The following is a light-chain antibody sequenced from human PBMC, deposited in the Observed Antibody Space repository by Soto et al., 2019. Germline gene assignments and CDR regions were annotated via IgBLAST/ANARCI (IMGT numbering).Light chain of an antibody. CDR2: EVS. CDR3: SSYAGSNNLVV. Sequence: QSALTQPPSASGSPGQSVTISCTRTSSDVGGYNYVSWYQQHPGKAPKLMIYEVSKRPSGVPDRFSGSKSGNTASLTVSGLQAEDEADYYCSSYAGSNNLVVFGGGTKLTVL. J-gene: IGLJ2*01. CDR1: SSDVGGYNY. V-gene: IGLV2-8*01.